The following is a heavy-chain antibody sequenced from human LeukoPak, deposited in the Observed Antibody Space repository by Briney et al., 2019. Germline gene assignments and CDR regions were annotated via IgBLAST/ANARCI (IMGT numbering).Heavy chain of an antibody. V-gene: IGHV1-18*01. CDR1: GYTFTSYG. CDR3: ARVYYYDSGGFDP. Sequence: ASVKVSCKASGYTFTSYGMSWVRQAPGKGREWMGWISAYNGNTNYAQKLQGRVTMTTDTSTSTAYMELRSLRSDDTAVYYCARVYYYDSGGFDPWGQGTLVTVSS. CDR2: ISAYNGNT. D-gene: IGHD3-22*01. J-gene: IGHJ5*02.